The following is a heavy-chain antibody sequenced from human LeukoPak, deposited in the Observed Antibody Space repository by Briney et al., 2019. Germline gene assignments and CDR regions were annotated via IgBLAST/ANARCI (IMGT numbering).Heavy chain of an antibody. J-gene: IGHJ4*02. CDR1: GGSFSGYY. V-gene: IGHV4-34*01. CDR2: IKHSGST. Sequence: SETLSLTCAVYGGSFSGYYWSWIRQPPGKGLEWIGEIKHSGSTNYNPSLKSRATISVDTSKNQFSLKLSSVTAADTAVYYCVRGRTGGGFDYWGQGTLVTVSA. D-gene: IGHD3-16*01. CDR3: VRGRTGGGFDY.